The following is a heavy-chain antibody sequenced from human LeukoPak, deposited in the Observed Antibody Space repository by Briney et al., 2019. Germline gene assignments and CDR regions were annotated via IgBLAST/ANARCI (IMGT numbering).Heavy chain of an antibody. CDR2: ISGSSGST. V-gene: IGHV3-23*01. CDR1: GSSFASVA. J-gene: IGHJ4*02. Sequence: GGSRRLSSAPAGSSFASVATSWVRHAPGKGLGWDSAISGSSGSTYYADSVKGRFTISRDNSKNTLYLQRNSLRAEDTAVYYCAKDWSLSHPQWLVRDYFDYWGQGTLVTVSS. D-gene: IGHD6-19*01. CDR3: AKDWSLSHPQWLVRDYFDY.